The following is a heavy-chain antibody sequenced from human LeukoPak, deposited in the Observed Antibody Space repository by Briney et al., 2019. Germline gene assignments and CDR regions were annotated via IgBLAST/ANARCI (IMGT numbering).Heavy chain of an antibody. D-gene: IGHD3-22*01. J-gene: IGHJ3*02. Sequence: SETLSLTCTASGGSISSGGYYWSWIRQHPGKGLEWIGYIYYSGSTYYNPSLKSRVTISVDTSKNQFSLKLSSVTAADTAVYYCARVLITMIVGDAFDIWGQGTMVTVSS. V-gene: IGHV4-31*03. CDR3: ARVLITMIVGDAFDI. CDR1: GGSISSGGYY. CDR2: IYYSGST.